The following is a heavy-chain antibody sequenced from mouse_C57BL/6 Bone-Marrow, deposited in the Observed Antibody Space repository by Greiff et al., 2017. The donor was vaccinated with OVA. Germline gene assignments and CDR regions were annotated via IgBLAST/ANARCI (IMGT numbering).Heavy chain of an antibody. CDR2: IDPETGGT. CDR1: GYTFTDYE. Sequence: VQLQQSGAELVRPGASVTLSCTASGYTFTDYEMHWVKQTPVHGLEWIGAIDPETGGTAYNQKFKGKAILTAYKSSSTDYMELRSLTSEDSAVYYCTRLITTVVEDYWGKGTTLTVSS. V-gene: IGHV1-15*01. D-gene: IGHD1-1*01. J-gene: IGHJ2*01. CDR3: TRLITTVVEDY.